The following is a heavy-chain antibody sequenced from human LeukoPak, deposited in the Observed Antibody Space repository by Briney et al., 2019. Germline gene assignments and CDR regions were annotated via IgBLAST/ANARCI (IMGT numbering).Heavy chain of an antibody. CDR1: GGSISSYY. D-gene: IGHD4-17*01. CDR2: IYYSGST. Sequence: SETLSLTCIVSGGSISSYYWSWIRQPPGKGLEWIGYIYYSGSTNYNPSLTSRVTISVDTSKNQFSLKLSSVTAADTAVYYCARGGMTTQPFDYWGQGTLVTVSS. V-gene: IGHV4-59*01. CDR3: ARGGMTTQPFDY. J-gene: IGHJ4*02.